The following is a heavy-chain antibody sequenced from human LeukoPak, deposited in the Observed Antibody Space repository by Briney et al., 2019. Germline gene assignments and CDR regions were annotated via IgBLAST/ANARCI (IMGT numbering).Heavy chain of an antibody. CDR3: AKDHYYGSGIMNDY. CDR2: ISGSGGST. J-gene: IGHJ4*02. CDR1: GFTFSSYA. D-gene: IGHD3-10*01. Sequence: GGSLRLSCAASGFTFSSYAMSWVRQAPGKGLEWVSAISGSGGSTYYADSVKGRFTISRDISKNTLYLQMNSLRAEDTAVYYCAKDHYYGSGIMNDYWGQGTLVTVSS. V-gene: IGHV3-23*01.